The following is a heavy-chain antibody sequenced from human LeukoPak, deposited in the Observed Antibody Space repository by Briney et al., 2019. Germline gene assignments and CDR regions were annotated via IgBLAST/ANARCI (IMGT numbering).Heavy chain of an antibody. CDR2: ISGGGETT. CDR3: ASDYSDYVGYFFFDY. CDR1: GFTFNNYA. D-gene: IGHD4-17*01. Sequence: GGSLRLSCAASGFTFNNYAMNWVRQAPGKGLEWVSSISGGGETTYYADSAKGRFTISRDNSQNTLYLQMNSLRAEDTAVYYCASDYSDYVGYFFFDYWGQGTLVTVSS. J-gene: IGHJ4*02. V-gene: IGHV3-23*01.